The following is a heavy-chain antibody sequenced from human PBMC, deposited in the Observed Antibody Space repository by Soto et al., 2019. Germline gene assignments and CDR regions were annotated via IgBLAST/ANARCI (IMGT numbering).Heavy chain of an antibody. CDR1: GYSFTSYW. D-gene: IGHD3-9*01. CDR3: ARNLYDILTDNWFDP. J-gene: IGHJ5*02. CDR2: IDPSDSYT. Sequence: GESLKISCKGSGYSFTSYWISWVRQMPGKGLEWMGRIDPSDSYTNYSPSFQGHVTISADKSISTAYLQWSSLKASDTAMYYCARNLYDILTDNWFDPWGQGTLVTVSS. V-gene: IGHV5-10-1*01.